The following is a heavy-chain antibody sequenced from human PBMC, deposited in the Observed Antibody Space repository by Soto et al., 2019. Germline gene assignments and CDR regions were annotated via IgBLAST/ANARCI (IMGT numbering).Heavy chain of an antibody. V-gene: IGHV1-18*04. CDR2: ISAYNGKT. D-gene: IGHD1-26*01. CDR1: GYTFTSYG. J-gene: IGHJ4*02. CDR3: ARDSEVIVGTTTPFDY. Sequence: QVQLVQSGAEVKKPGASVKVSCKASGYTFTSYGISWVRQAPGQGLEWMGWISAYNGKTNYAQKLQGIVTMTTDTSTSTDYMELRSLRSDDTAVDYCARDSEVIVGTTTPFDYSGQGTLVIVSS.